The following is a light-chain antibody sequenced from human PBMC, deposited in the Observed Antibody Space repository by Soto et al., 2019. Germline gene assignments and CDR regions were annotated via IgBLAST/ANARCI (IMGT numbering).Light chain of an antibody. CDR1: SSDVGNYNL. CDR3: AAWDDSLRAPV. V-gene: IGLV2-14*02. Sequence: QSVLTQPASVSGSPGQSITISCTGTSSDVGNYNLVSWYQQYPGKAPKLMIYEGGKRPSGVPDRFSGSKSGTSASLAISGVRSEDEADYFCAAWDDSLRAPVFGGGTKLTVL. J-gene: IGLJ2*01. CDR2: EGG.